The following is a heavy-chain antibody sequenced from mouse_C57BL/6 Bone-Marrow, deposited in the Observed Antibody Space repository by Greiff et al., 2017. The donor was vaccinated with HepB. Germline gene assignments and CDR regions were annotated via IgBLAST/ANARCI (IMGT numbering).Heavy chain of an antibody. CDR3: ARKGLPSWFAY. V-gene: IGHV5-4*03. Sequence: EVKVEESGGGLVKPGGSLKLSCAASGFTFSSYAMSWVRQTPEKRLEWVATISDGGSYTYYPDNVKGRFTISRDNAKNNLYLQMSHLKSEDTAMYYCARKGLPSWFAYWGQGTLVTVSA. D-gene: IGHD2-2*01. CDR1: GFTFSSYA. CDR2: ISDGGSYT. J-gene: IGHJ3*01.